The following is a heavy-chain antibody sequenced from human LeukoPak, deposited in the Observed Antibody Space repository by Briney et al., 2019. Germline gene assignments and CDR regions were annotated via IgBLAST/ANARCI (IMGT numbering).Heavy chain of an antibody. Sequence: AGGSLRLSCAASGFTFSDYYMSWIRQAPGKGLEWVSAISGRGGRPYYADPVKGRFTISKDHSKNMLYLQMNSRSAEDRALNYCAKDCSSTSCYLYWGQGTLVTVSS. CDR1: GFTFSDYY. V-gene: IGHV3-23*01. D-gene: IGHD2-2*01. CDR3: AKDCSSTSCYLY. CDR2: ISGRGGRP. J-gene: IGHJ4*02.